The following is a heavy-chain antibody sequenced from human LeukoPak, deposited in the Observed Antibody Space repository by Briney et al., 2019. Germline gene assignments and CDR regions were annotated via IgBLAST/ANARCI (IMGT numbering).Heavy chain of an antibody. J-gene: IGHJ6*03. Sequence: GGSLRLSCAASEFTFRKHAMHWVRQAPGKGLEWVAVISHDGSNKYYADSVKGRFTISRDNSKNTLYLQMKSLRAEDTAVYYCAKGGGYEAQYYYYYLDVWGKGTTVTISS. V-gene: IGHV3-30*04. CDR1: EFTFRKHA. CDR2: ISHDGSNK. CDR3: AKGGGYEAQYYYYYLDV. D-gene: IGHD5-12*01.